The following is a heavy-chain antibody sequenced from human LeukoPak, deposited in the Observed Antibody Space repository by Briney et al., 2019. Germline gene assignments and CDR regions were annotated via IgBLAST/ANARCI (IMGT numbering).Heavy chain of an antibody. D-gene: IGHD3-10*01. CDR3: AREGYYGSGSTYYFDY. CDR1: GGSSSGYY. Sequence: SETLSLTCAVYGGSSSGYYWSWIRQPPGKGLEWIGEINHSGSTNYNPSLKSRVTISVDTSKNQFSLKLSSVTAADTAVYYCAREGYYGSGSTYYFDYWGQGTLVTVSS. V-gene: IGHV4-34*01. J-gene: IGHJ4*02. CDR2: INHSGST.